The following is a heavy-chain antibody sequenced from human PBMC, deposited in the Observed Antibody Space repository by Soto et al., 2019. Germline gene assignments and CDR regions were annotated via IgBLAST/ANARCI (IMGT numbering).Heavy chain of an antibody. V-gene: IGHV3-66*01. Sequence: GGSLRLSCAASGFTVSSNYMSWVRQAPGKGLEWVSVIYSGGSTYYADSVKGRFTISRDNSKNTLYLQMNSLRAEDTAVYYCAREGSSAKEVDYWGQGTLVTVSS. CDR2: IYSGGST. D-gene: IGHD6-19*01. J-gene: IGHJ4*02. CDR3: AREGSSAKEVDY. CDR1: GFTVSSNY.